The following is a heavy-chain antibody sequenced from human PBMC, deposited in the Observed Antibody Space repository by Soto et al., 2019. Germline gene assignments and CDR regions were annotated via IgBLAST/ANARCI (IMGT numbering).Heavy chain of an antibody. CDR2: ISYDGSNK. J-gene: IGHJ4*02. CDR1: GFTFSSYG. D-gene: IGHD2-2*01. Sequence: GGSLRLSCAASGFTFSSYGMHWVRQAPGKGLEWVAVISYDGSNKYYADSVKGRFTISRDNSKNTLYLQMDSLRAEDTAVYYCAKYGCSSTSCHFDYWGQGTLVTVSS. V-gene: IGHV3-30*18. CDR3: AKYGCSSTSCHFDY.